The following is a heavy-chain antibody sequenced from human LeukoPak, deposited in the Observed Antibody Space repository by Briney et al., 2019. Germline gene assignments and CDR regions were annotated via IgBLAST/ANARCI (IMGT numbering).Heavy chain of an antibody. CDR1: GYTFTSYG. V-gene: IGHV1-18*01. J-gene: IGHJ4*02. CDR3: AREMAVAGSGVIDS. Sequence: GASVKVSCKASGYTFTSYGLSWVRQAPRQGLEWMGWISTYNDNTHYAQKFQGRVTMTTDTSTNTAYMELRSLRSDDTAVYYCAREMAVAGSGVIDSWGQGTLVTVSS. CDR2: ISTYNDNT. D-gene: IGHD6-19*01.